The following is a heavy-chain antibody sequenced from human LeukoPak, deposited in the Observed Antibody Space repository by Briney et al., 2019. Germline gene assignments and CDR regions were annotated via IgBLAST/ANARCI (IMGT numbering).Heavy chain of an antibody. V-gene: IGHV4-39*01. D-gene: IGHD3-10*01. J-gene: IGHJ6*03. CDR1: GGSISSSSYY. CDR2: IYYSGST. Sequence: SETLSLTCTVSGGSISSSSYYWGWIRQPPGKGLEWIGSIYYSGSTYYNPSLKSRVTISVDTSKNQFSLKLSSVTAADTAVYYCARARYYYGSGSYYNGYYMDVWGKGTTVTVSS. CDR3: ARARYYYGSGSYYNGYYMDV.